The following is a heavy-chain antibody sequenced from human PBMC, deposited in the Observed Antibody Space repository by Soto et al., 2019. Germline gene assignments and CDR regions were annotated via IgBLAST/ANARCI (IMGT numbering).Heavy chain of an antibody. CDR3: AKVPGIGYYYGMGV. CDR2: ISWNSGSI. CDR1: GFTFDDYA. Sequence: GGSLRLSCAASGFTFDDYAMHWVRQAPGKGLERVSGISWNSGSIGYADSVKGRFTISRDNAKNSLYLQMNSLRAEDTALYYCAKVPGIGYYYGMGVWGQGPTVTV. V-gene: IGHV3-9*01. J-gene: IGHJ6*02.